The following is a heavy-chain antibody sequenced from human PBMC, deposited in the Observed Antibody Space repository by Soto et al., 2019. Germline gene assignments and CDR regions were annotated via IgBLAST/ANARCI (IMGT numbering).Heavy chain of an antibody. D-gene: IGHD3-9*01. CDR3: ARVGRSNYDILTGPTNGFDP. J-gene: IGHJ5*02. CDR1: GYSFTSYW. CDR2: IDPSDSYT. V-gene: IGHV5-10-1*01. Sequence: PGESLKISCQGSGYSFTSYWISWVRQMPGKGLEWMGRIDPSDSYTNYSPSFQGHVTISADKSISTAYLQWSSLKASDTAMYYCARVGRSNYDILTGPTNGFDPWGQGTLVTVSS.